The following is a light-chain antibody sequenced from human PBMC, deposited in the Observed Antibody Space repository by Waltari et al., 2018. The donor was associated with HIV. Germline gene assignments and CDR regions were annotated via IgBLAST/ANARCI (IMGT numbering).Light chain of an antibody. CDR2: YDS. J-gene: IGLJ3*02. V-gene: IGLV3-21*04. CDR1: DLGYTI. Sequence: SYVLTQPPSVSLPPGKTAKITCPGQDLGYTIVPWYKQTPGQAPVMVIFYDSDRPSGIAQRFSGSNSGNTATLTITRVGAGDEADYYCQVWDSTSDHVVFGGGTTLTVL. CDR3: QVWDSTSDHVV.